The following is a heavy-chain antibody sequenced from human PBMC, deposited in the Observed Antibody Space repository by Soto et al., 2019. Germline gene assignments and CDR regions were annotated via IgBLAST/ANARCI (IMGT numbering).Heavy chain of an antibody. Sequence: LRLSCAASGFTFSSDWMDWVRQAPGKWLEWVANINQDGSEKNYVDSVKGRFTISRDNAKNSLYLQMSSLTAEDSALYYCSKSLDYWGHGSLVIVSS. CDR2: INQDGSEK. J-gene: IGHJ4*01. CDR1: GFTFSSDW. CDR3: SKSLDY. V-gene: IGHV3-7*01.